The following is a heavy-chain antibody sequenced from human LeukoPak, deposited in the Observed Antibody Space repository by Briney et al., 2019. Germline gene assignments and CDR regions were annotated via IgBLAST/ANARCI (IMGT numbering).Heavy chain of an antibody. V-gene: IGHV4-4*07. J-gene: IGHJ4*02. CDR3: ARDGPRSGYDLGHFDN. D-gene: IGHD5-12*01. Sequence: SETLSLTCTVSGGSISSYYWSWIRQPAGKGLEWIGRIYSTGRSDYNPSLKSRITMSVDTSKNQFSLKLSSVTAADTAVYYCARDGPRSGYDLGHFDNLGQGTLVTASS. CDR2: IYSTGRS. CDR1: GGSISSYY.